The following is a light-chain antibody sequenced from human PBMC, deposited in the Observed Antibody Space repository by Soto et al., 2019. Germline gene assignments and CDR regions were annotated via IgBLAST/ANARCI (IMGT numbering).Light chain of an antibody. CDR1: SSNIGSNT. Sequence: QSVLTQPPSASGTPGQRVTISCSGSSSNIGSNTVNSYQQLPGTAPKLLIYSNTQRPSGVPDRFSGSKSGTSASLAISGLQSEDEADYYCAAWDDSLLDVVFGGGTKLTVL. V-gene: IGLV1-44*01. CDR3: AAWDDSLLDVV. J-gene: IGLJ2*01. CDR2: SNT.